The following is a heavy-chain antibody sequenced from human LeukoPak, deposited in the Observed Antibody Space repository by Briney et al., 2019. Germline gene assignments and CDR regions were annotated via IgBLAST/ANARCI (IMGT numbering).Heavy chain of an antibody. V-gene: IGHV3-30*03. J-gene: IGHJ4*02. CDR2: ISYDGSNK. CDR3: ARDGYNSHFDY. D-gene: IGHD5-24*01. Sequence: PGRSLRLSCAASGFTFSTYGMHWVRQAPGKGLEWGAVISYDGSNKYYADSVKGRFTISRDNAKNSLYLQMNSLRAEDTAVYYCARDGYNSHFDYWGQGALVAVSS. CDR1: GFTFSTYG.